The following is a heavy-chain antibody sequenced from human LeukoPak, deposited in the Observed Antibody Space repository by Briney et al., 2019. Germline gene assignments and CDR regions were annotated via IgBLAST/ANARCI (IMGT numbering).Heavy chain of an antibody. J-gene: IGHJ4*02. CDR1: GGSVSSGSYY. V-gene: IGHV4-61*01. CDR3: ARVSGSFLGFDY. Sequence: SETLSLTCTVSGGSVSSGSYYWSWIRQPPGKGLEWIGYIYYSGSTNYSPSLKSRVTISVDTSKNQFSLKLSSVTAADTAVYYCARVSGSFLGFDYWGQGTLVTVSS. D-gene: IGHD1-26*01. CDR2: IYYSGST.